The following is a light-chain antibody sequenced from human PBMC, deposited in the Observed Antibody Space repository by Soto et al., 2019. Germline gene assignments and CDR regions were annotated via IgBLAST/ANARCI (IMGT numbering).Light chain of an antibody. CDR3: QQYGSAPGT. V-gene: IGKV3-20*01. Sequence: EIVLTQSPGTLSLSPGERATLSCRASQSVRSNYLAWYQQKPGQAPRLLIYGASSRATGIPDTFSGSGSGTDFTLTISRLEPEDFAVYYGQQYGSAPGTFGGGTKVEIK. CDR2: GAS. CDR1: QSVRSNY. J-gene: IGKJ4*01.